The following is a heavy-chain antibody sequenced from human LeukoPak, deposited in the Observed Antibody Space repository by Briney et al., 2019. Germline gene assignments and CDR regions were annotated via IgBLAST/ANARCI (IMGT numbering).Heavy chain of an antibody. Sequence: SVKVSCKASGGTCSSYAISWVRQAPGPALEWMGRLIPIFGIANYAQKLQGRVTITADKSTSTAYMELSSLRSEDTAVYYCARGFRGYYDSSFGQLGYWGQGTLVTVSS. CDR2: LIPIFGIA. CDR3: ARGFRGYYDSSFGQLGY. CDR1: GGTCSSYA. V-gene: IGHV1-69*04. D-gene: IGHD3-22*01. J-gene: IGHJ4*02.